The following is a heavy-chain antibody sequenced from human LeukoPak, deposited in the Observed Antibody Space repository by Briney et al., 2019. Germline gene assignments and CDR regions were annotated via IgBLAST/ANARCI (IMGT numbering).Heavy chain of an antibody. Sequence: PGGSLRLSCAASGFTFSNAWISWVRQAPGKGLEWVSLIIGSSGTTFYADSVKGRFTISRDKSKSTLYLQMNSLRAEDTAVYYCAKGAYDYIEIAYFDYWGQGSLVTVSS. D-gene: IGHD5-12*01. CDR3: AKGAYDYIEIAYFDY. V-gene: IGHV3-23*01. J-gene: IGHJ4*02. CDR1: GFTFSNAW. CDR2: IIGSSGTT.